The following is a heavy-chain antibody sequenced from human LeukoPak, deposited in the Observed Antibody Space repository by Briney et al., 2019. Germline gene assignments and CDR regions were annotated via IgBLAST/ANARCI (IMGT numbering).Heavy chain of an antibody. V-gene: IGHV4-39*01. CDR3: ARVGPGEYYYDSSGYSSWFDP. CDR2: IYYSGST. D-gene: IGHD3-22*01. CDR1: GGSISSSSYY. J-gene: IGHJ5*02. Sequence: SETLSLTCTVSGGSISSSSYYWGWIRQPPGKGLEGIGSIYYSGSTYYNPSLKSRVTISVDTSKNQFSLKLSSVTAADTAVYYCARVGPGEYYYDSSGYSSWFDPWGQGTLVTVSS.